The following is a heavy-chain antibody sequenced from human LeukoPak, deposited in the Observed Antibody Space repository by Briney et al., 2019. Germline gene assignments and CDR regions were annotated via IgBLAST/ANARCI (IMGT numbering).Heavy chain of an antibody. D-gene: IGHD1-7*01. CDR2: ISWNSDSK. J-gene: IGHJ4*02. CDR3: ARITGTTDY. CDR1: GFTFDEYA. V-gene: IGHV3-9*01. Sequence: PPGRSLRLSCAASGFTFDEYAMHWVRQAPGKGLEWVSGISWNSDSKGYADSVKGRFTISRDNAKNSLYLQMNSLRAEDTAVYYCARITGTTDYWGQGTLVTVSS.